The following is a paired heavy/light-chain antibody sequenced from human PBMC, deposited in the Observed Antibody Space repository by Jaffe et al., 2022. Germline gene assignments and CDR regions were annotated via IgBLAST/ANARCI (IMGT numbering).Heavy chain of an antibody. CDR2: IRRKAYGGTT. CDR3: TRVWADYGSGSYPVDY. CDR1: RFSFGDYA. D-gene: IGHD3-10*01. Sequence: EVQLVESGGGLVQPGRSLRLSCTASRFSFGDYAMSWFRQAPGKGLEWVGFIRRKAYGGTTQYAASVKGRFTISRDDSKSIAYLQMNSLKTEDTAVYYCTRVWADYGSGSYPVDYWGQGTLVTVSS. V-gene: IGHV3-49*03. J-gene: IGHJ4*02.
Light chain of an antibody. J-gene: IGLJ3*02. Sequence: QSALTQPASVSGSPGQSITISCTGTSSDVGGYKYVSWYQQHPGKAPKLMIYDVSNRPSGVSNRFSGSKSGNTASLTISGLQAEDEADYYCSSYTSSTTPVFGGGTKLTVL. CDR3: SSYTSSTTPV. CDR1: SSDVGGYKY. V-gene: IGLV2-14*03. CDR2: DVS.